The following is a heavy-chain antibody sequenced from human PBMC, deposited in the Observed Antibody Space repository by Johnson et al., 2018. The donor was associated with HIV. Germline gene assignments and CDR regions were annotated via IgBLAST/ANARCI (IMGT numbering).Heavy chain of an antibody. D-gene: IGHD3-22*01. CDR3: AKDYYDSSGDAFDI. CDR1: AFTFSSYG. Sequence: VQLVESGGGVVQPGGSLRLSCAASAFTFSSYGMHWVRQAPGKGLEWVAFIRSDGSNKYYADSVQGRFTISRDNSKNTLYLQMNSLRAEDTAVYYCAKDYYDSSGDAFDIWGQGTMVTVSS. CDR2: IRSDGSNK. V-gene: IGHV3-30*02. J-gene: IGHJ3*02.